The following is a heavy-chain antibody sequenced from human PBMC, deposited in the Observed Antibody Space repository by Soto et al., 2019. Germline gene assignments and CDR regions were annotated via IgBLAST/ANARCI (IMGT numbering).Heavy chain of an antibody. Sequence: GGSLRLSCAGSGFTFSDHYIDWVRQAPGKGLEWVGRSRDKPQGYSTTYAASVKGRFTASRDESKNSAYLQMNSLKTEDTAVYYCVRARYFSDSSGYTRCLDYWGQGTLVTVSS. CDR3: VRARYFSDSSGYTRCLDY. V-gene: IGHV3-72*01. CDR2: SRDKPQGYST. J-gene: IGHJ4*02. CDR1: GFTFSDHY. D-gene: IGHD3-22*01.